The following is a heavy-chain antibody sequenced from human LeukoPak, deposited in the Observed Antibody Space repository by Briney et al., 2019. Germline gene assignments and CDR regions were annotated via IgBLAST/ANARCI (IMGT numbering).Heavy chain of an antibody. V-gene: IGHV4-59*01. D-gene: IGHD1-1*01. J-gene: IGHJ3*02. CDR2: IYYTGST. CDR1: GDSITNFY. Sequence: PSETLSLTCTVSGDSITNFYWNWIRQPPGKGLEWIGYIYYTGSTTFNPSLKSRVTMSVDTSKNQFSLKLSSVTAADTAVYFCARWMGTWNAFDIWGQRTVVTVSS. CDR3: ARWMGTWNAFDI.